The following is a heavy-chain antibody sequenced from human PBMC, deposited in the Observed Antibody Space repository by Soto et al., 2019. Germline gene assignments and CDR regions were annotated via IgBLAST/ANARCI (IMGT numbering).Heavy chain of an antibody. CDR1: GFPFSAYN. J-gene: IGHJ4*02. CDR2: ITVGSSNI. CDR3: SRSPEVGVRGAY. D-gene: IGHD3-16*01. V-gene: IGHV3-21*01. Sequence: EVQLVESGGGLVKPGGSLRLSCTGSGFPFSAYNINWVRQAPGKGLEWVSSITVGSSNIYQPNSMKGRFTISRDDAKNSVYLQIDILRDEDTALYYCSRSPEVGVRGAYWGQGTLVTVSS.